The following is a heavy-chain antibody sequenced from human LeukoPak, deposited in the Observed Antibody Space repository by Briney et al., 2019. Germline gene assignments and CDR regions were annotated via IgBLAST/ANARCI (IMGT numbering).Heavy chain of an antibody. CDR3: ASDEPYYYDSSGGLDY. D-gene: IGHD3-22*01. Sequence: SVKVSCKASGGTFSSYAISWVRQAPGQGLEWMGGIIPIFGTANYALKFQGRVTITTDESTSTAYMELSSLRSEDTAVYYCASDEPYYYDSSGGLDYWGQGTLVTVSS. CDR2: IIPIFGTA. V-gene: IGHV1-69*05. CDR1: GGTFSSYA. J-gene: IGHJ4*02.